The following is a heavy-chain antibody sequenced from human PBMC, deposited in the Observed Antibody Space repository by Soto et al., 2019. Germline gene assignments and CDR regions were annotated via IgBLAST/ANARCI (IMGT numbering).Heavy chain of an antibody. J-gene: IGHJ6*02. D-gene: IGHD3-16*01. V-gene: IGHV3-30*18. CDR1: GFTFSSYG. CDR3: AKDSRGSALGYYGMDV. CDR2: ISYDGSNK. Sequence: GGSLRLSCAASGFTFSSYGMHWVRQAPGKGLEWVAVISYDGSNKYYADSVKGRFTISRDNSKNTLYLQMNSLRAEDTAVYYCAKDSRGSALGYYGMDVWGQGTTVTVSS.